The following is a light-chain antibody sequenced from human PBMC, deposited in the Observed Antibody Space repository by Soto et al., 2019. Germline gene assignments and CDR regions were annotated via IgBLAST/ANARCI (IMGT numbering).Light chain of an antibody. CDR3: QQRSNWLGWT. J-gene: IGKJ1*01. Sequence: EIVLTQSPATLSLYPGERATLSCRASQSVSSYLAWYQQKPGQAPRLLIYDASNRATGIPARFSGSGSGTDFTLTISSLEPEDFAVYYCQQRSNWLGWTFGQGTKVDIK. V-gene: IGKV3-11*01. CDR1: QSVSSY. CDR2: DAS.